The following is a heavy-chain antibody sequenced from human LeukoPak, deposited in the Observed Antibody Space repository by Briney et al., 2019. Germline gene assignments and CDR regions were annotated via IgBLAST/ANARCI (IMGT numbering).Heavy chain of an antibody. CDR2: IPSSGGTI. CDR3: ARDDYGATFDAFDI. D-gene: IGHD4-17*01. V-gene: IGHV3-48*03. J-gene: IGHJ3*02. CDR1: GFTFNNYE. Sequence: PGGSLRLSCAASGFTFNNYEMNWVRQAPGKGLEWVSYIPSSGGTIYYADSVKGRFTMSRDNAKNSVYLQMNSLGAEDTAVYYCARDDYGATFDAFDIWGQGTVVTVSS.